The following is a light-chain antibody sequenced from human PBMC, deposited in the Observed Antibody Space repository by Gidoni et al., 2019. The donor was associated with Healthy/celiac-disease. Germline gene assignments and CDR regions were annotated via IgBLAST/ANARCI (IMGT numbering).Light chain of an antibody. J-gene: IGLJ2*01. CDR1: KLGDKY. CDR2: QDS. V-gene: IGLV3-1*01. Sequence: SYELTQPPSVSVSPGQTASITCSGVKLGDKYACWYQQKPGKSPVLVIYQDSKRPSGIPERFSGSNSGNTATLTISGTQAMDEADYYCQAWDSIVVFGGGTKLTVL. CDR3: QAWDSIVV.